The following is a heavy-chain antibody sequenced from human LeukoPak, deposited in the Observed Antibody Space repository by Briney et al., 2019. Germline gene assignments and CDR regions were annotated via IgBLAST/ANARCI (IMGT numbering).Heavy chain of an antibody. CDR3: ARARVFSSYFDY. V-gene: IGHV4-34*01. Sequence: SETLSLTCTVSGGSISSYYWSWIRQPPGKGLEWIGEINHSGSTNYNPSLKSRVTISVDTSKNQFSLKLSSVTAADTAVYYCARARVFSSYFDYWGQGTLVTVSS. CDR1: GGSISSYY. J-gene: IGHJ4*02. CDR2: INHSGST. D-gene: IGHD6-13*01.